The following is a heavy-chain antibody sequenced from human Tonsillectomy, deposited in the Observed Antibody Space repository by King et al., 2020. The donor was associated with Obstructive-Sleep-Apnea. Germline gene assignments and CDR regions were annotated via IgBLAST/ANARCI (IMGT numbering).Heavy chain of an antibody. Sequence: VTLKESGPALVKPTQTLTLTCTFSGFSLSTSGMCVSWIRQPPGKALEWLARIDWDDDKYYSTSLKTRLTISKDTSKNQAVLTMTNMDPVDTATYYCARIPLTMVRGVITGPFDYWGQGTLVTVSS. CDR3: ARIPLTMVRGVITGPFDY. CDR1: GFSLSTSGMC. D-gene: IGHD3-10*01. J-gene: IGHJ4*02. V-gene: IGHV2-70*11. CDR2: IDWDDDK.